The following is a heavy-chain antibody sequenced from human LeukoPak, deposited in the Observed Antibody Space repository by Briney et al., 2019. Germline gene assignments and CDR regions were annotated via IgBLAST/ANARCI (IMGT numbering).Heavy chain of an antibody. CDR3: ARNGVGVAGTVDY. V-gene: IGHV3-21*06. CDR2: ISSSSSYI. J-gene: IGHJ4*02. D-gene: IGHD6-19*01. CDR1: GFAISTNY. Sequence: PGGSLRLSCAASGFAISTNYMNWVRQAPGKGLEWVSCISSSSSYISYADSVKGRFTISRDNAKNSLYLQMNSLRAEDTAVYYCARNGVGVAGTVDYWGQGALVTVSS.